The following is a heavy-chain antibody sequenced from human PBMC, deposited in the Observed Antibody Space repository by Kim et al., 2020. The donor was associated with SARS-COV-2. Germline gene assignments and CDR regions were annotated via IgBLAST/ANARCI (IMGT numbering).Heavy chain of an antibody. V-gene: IGHV3-9*01. D-gene: IGHD3-16*02. CDR1: GFTFGDYA. Sequence: GGSLRLSCAASGFTFGDYAMHWVRQAPGKGLEWVSGISWNSGSIGYADSVKGRFTISRDNAKNSLYLQMNSLRAEDTALYYCAKASYDYVWGSYRYPHYFDYWGQGTLVTVSS. CDR3: AKASYDYVWGSYRYPHYFDY. J-gene: IGHJ4*02. CDR2: ISWNSGSI.